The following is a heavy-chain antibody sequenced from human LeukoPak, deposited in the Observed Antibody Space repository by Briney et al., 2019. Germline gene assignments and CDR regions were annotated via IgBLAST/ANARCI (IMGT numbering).Heavy chain of an antibody. CDR3: ARHVVYYVSSGNRGYYGMDV. J-gene: IGHJ6*02. D-gene: IGHD3-22*01. V-gene: IGHV5-51*01. CDR1: GYSFTSDW. CDR2: IFPGDSNT. Sequence: GESLKISCKGSGYSFTSDWIAWVRQMPGKGLEWMGIIFPGDSNTRYSPSFQGQVTISADKSTSTAYLQWSSLKASDTAMYYCARHVVYYVSSGNRGYYGMDVWGQGTTVTVS.